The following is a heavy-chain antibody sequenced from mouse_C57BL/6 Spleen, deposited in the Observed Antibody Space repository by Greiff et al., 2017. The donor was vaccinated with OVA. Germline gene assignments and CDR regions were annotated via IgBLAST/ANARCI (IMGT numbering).Heavy chain of an antibody. CDR3: AREGDYDYDGAMDY. CDR1: GYTFTSYW. J-gene: IGHJ4*01. V-gene: IGHV1-61*01. Sequence: VQLQQPEAELVRPGSSVKLSCKASGYTFTSYWMDWVKQRPGQGLEWIGNIYPSDSETHYNQKFKDKATLTVDKSSSTAYMQLSSLTSEDSAVYYCAREGDYDYDGAMDYWGQGTSVTVSS. D-gene: IGHD2-4*01. CDR2: IYPSDSET.